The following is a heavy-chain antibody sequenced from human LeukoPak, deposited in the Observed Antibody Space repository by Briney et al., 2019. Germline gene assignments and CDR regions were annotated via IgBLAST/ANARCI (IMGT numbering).Heavy chain of an antibody. CDR3: ARDNNNGFDY. CDR2: ISGTSSYI. CDR1: GFTFSSYS. Sequence: GGSLRLSCAASGFTFSSYSMIWVRQAPGKGLELVSSISGTSSYIYYADSVKGRFTISRDNAKNSLYLQMNSLRAEDTAVYYCARDNNNGFDYWGQGILVTVSS. J-gene: IGHJ4*02. D-gene: IGHD1/OR15-1a*01. V-gene: IGHV3-21*01.